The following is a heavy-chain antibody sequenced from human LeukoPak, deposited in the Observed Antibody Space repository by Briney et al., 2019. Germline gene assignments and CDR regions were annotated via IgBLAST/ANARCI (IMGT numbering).Heavy chain of an antibody. CDR2: ISAYNGNT. Sequence: ASVKVSCKASGYTFTSYGISWVRQAPGQGLEWMGWISAYNGNTNYAQKLQGRVTMTTDTSTSTAYMELRSLRSDDTAVYYCARDDVDIVVVVAAAPFDYWRQGTLVTVSS. J-gene: IGHJ4*02. CDR1: GYTFTSYG. D-gene: IGHD2-15*01. V-gene: IGHV1-18*01. CDR3: ARDDVDIVVVVAAAPFDY.